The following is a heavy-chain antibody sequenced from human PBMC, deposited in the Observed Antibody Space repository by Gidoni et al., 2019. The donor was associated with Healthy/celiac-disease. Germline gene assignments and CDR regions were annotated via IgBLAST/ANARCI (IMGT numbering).Heavy chain of an antibody. CDR3: AKDLGGITAYYGMDV. D-gene: IGHD3-10*01. V-gene: IGHV3-9*01. CDR1: GFTFDDYA. CDR2: ISWNSGSI. J-gene: IGHJ6*02. Sequence: EVQLVASGGGLVQPGRSLRLSCAASGFTFDDYAMHWVRQAPGKGLEWVSGISWNSGSIGYADSVKGRFTISRDNAKNSLYLQMNSLRAEDTALYCCAKDLGGITAYYGMDVWGQGTTVTVSS.